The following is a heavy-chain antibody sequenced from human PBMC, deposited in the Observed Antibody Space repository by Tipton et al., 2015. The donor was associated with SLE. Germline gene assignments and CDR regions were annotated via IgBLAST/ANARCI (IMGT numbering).Heavy chain of an antibody. Sequence: SLRLSCAASGFTFSSYGMHWVRQAPGKGLEWVALIWFDGTKEYYADSVRGRFTISKDIAEKSVSLQMNSLRVEDTAVYYCARALDSSGLYYYFDYWGQGTLVAVSS. J-gene: IGHJ4*02. V-gene: IGHV3-33*08. D-gene: IGHD3-22*01. CDR3: ARALDSSGLYYYFDY. CDR2: IWFDGTKE. CDR1: GFTFSSYG.